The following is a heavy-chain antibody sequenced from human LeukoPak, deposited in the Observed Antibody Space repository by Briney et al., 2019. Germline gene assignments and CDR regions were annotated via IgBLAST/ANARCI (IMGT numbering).Heavy chain of an antibody. CDR2: ISSSGSTI. Sequence: GGSLRLSCAASGFTFSDYYMSWIRQAPGKGLEWVSYISSSGSTIYYADSVKGRFTISRDNAKNSLYPQMNSLRAEDTAVYYCARDWIHCTNGVCYLFDYWGQGTLVTVSS. J-gene: IGHJ4*02. D-gene: IGHD2-8*01. CDR3: ARDWIHCTNGVCYLFDY. V-gene: IGHV3-11*04. CDR1: GFTFSDYY.